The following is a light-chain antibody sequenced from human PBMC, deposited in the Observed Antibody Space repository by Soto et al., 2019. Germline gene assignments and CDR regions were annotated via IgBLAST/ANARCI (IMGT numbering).Light chain of an antibody. CDR2: GDN. CDR1: SSNIGAEYD. V-gene: IGLV1-40*01. CDR3: CSYAGSYTYV. Sequence: QSLLTQPPSVSGAPGQRVAISCTGSSSNIGAEYDVDWYQQLPGAAPKRLIYGDNNRASGVPDRFSGSKSGNTASLTISGLQAEDEADYYCCSYAGSYTYVFGTGTKVTVL. J-gene: IGLJ1*01.